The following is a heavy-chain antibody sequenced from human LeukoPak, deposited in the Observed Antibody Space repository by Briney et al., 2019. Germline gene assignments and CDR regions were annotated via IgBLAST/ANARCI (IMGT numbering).Heavy chain of an antibody. J-gene: IGHJ4*02. CDR2: ISYDGSNK. Sequence: GGSLRLSCAASGFTFSSYGMHWVRQAPGKGLEWVAVISYDGSNKYYADSAKGRFTISRDNSKNTLYLQMNSLRAEDTAVYYCAKDRYGREDYWGQGTLVTVSS. V-gene: IGHV3-30*18. CDR3: AKDRYGREDY. D-gene: IGHD1-26*01. CDR1: GFTFSSYG.